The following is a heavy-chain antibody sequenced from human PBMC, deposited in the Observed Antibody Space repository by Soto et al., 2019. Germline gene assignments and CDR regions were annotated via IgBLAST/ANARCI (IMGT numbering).Heavy chain of an antibody. CDR3: ARVDTYDYYSAMDV. J-gene: IGHJ6*02. D-gene: IGHD5-18*01. CDR2: IYSSGAT. V-gene: IGHV3-53*02. CDR1: GFTVTSNY. Sequence: EVQLVETGGGLIQPWGSLSLSCAASGFTVTSNYMNWVRQPPGKGMEWVSIIYSSGATYYADSVKGRFTISRDKSKNTLYLQMRNLRAEDTAIYYGARVDTYDYYSAMDVWGQGTTVTVS.